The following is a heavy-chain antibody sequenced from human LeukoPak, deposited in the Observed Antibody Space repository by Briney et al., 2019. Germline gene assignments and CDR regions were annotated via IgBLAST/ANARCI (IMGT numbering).Heavy chain of an antibody. D-gene: IGHD3-3*01. Sequence: SETLSLTCAVYGGSFSGSYWSWIRQPPGKGLEWIGEINHSGSTNYNPSLKSRVTISVDTSKNQLSLKLSSVTAADTAVYYCARGQKIGGLLAANWYFDLWGRGTLVTVSS. CDR1: GGSFSGSY. V-gene: IGHV4-34*01. CDR2: INHSGST. J-gene: IGHJ2*01. CDR3: ARGQKIGGLLAANWYFDL.